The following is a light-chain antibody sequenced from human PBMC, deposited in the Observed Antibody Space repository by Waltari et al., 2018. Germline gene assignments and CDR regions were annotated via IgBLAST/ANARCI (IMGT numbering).Light chain of an antibody. CDR1: QSISDW. CDR2: KAS. Sequence: DIQMTQSPSTLSASVGDRVTITCRASQSISDWLAWYQQKPGKAPKLLIYKASSLETGVPSRFSGSGSGTDFTLTISSLQPDDFATYYCQQYNIYTTFGQGTKLAFK. V-gene: IGKV1-5*03. J-gene: IGKJ2*01. CDR3: QQYNIYTT.